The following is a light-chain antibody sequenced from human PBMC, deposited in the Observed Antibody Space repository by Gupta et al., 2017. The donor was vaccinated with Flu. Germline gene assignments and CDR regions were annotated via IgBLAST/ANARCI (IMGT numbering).Light chain of an antibody. CDR1: TGPVTSGHY. Sequence: PVVTQDPSLTVSPGGTITLTCASSTGPVTSGHYPYWFQQKPGQVPVTLIYDIHNRHSWTPARFSGSLLGGKAALTLSGAQPEDEAEYFCLLSYTGVRRVFGGGTKLTVL. CDR2: DIH. J-gene: IGLJ3*02. CDR3: LLSYTGVRRV. V-gene: IGLV7-46*01.